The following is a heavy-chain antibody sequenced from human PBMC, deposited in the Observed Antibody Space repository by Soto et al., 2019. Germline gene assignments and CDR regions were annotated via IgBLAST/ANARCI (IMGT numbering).Heavy chain of an antibody. D-gene: IGHD1-26*01. J-gene: IGHJ3*02. V-gene: IGHV5-51*01. CDR3: ARIVGATSSDAFDI. Sequence: GESLKISCKGSGYSFTNYWIGWVRQMPGKGLEWMRIIYPGESDTRYNPSFQGQVTISAVKFISTAYLQWSSLKASDTAMYYCARIVGATSSDAFDIWGQGTMVTVS. CDR1: GYSFTNYW. CDR2: IYPGESDT.